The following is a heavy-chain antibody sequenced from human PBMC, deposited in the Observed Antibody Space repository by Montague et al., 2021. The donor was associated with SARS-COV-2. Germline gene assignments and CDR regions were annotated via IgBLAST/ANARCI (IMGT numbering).Heavy chain of an antibody. V-gene: IGHV4-39*01. D-gene: IGHD6-19*01. J-gene: IGHJ4*02. CDR1: GNSLGNSRYF. CDR3: ARHSGGSEVAGLDY. Sequence: SETLSLTCSVSGNSLGNSRYFWGWIRQPPRKGLEWIGSLYFGGKFLYNSSLESRVTISVDTSKNQFSLQLSSVTASHTAVYYCARHSGGSEVAGLDYWGQGILVTVSS. CDR2: LYFGGKF.